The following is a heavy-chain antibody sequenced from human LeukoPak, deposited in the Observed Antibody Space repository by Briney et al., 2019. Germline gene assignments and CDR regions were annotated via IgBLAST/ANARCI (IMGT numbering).Heavy chain of an antibody. V-gene: IGHV3-30-3*01. CDR2: ISHDGSNK. Sequence: GGSLRLSCAASRFTFSSYAIHWVRQAPGKGLEWVAVISHDGSNKNYADSVKGRFTISRDNSKNTLYLQMNSLRAEDTAVYYCARESSSNPLFPQSTLDYWGQGTLVTVSS. J-gene: IGHJ4*02. CDR3: ARESSSNPLFPQSTLDY. CDR1: RFTFSSYA. D-gene: IGHD6-6*01.